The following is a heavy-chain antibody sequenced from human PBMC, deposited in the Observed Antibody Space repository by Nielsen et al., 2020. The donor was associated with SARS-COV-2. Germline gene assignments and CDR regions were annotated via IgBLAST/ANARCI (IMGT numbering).Heavy chain of an antibody. CDR3: ARARATIFGLVMSYGMDV. Sequence: ASVKVSCKASEYTFTSYYIHWVRQAPGQGLEWMGRINPYSGGTNYAQKFQGTVTMTRDASISTVYMELTSDDTAVYYCARARATIFGLVMSYGMDVWGQGTTVAVSS. CDR1: EYTFTSYY. J-gene: IGHJ6*02. D-gene: IGHD3/OR15-3a*01. CDR2: INPYSGGT. V-gene: IGHV1-2*06.